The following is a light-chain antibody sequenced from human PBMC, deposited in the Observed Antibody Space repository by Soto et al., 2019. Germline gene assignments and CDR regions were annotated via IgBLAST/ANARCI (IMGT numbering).Light chain of an antibody. CDR2: EVN. V-gene: IGLV2-8*01. CDR3: SSYAVSYKWV. Sequence: QSALTQPPSASGSPGQSVTISCTGTSSDVGGYNYVSWYQQHPGKAPKLIIYEVNKRPSGGPDRFSGSKSGNTASLTVSGLQAEDEADYYCSSYAVSYKWVFGGGTKLTVL. CDR1: SSDVGGYNY. J-gene: IGLJ3*02.